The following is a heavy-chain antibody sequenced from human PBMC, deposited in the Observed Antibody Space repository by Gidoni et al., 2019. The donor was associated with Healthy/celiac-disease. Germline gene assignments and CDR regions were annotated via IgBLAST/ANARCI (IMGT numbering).Heavy chain of an antibody. D-gene: IGHD3-10*01. V-gene: IGHV3-33*01. CDR2: IWYDRSNK. J-gene: IGHJ4*02. CDR3: ARDKGRGVTLNYYFDY. Sequence: QVQLVESGGGVAQPGRSLKLSCAEFGSTFSPYGMNWVRQAPGKGLEWVAVIWYDRSNKYYADSVKGRFTIARDKSKNTLYLQMNSLRAEDTAVYYCARDKGRGVTLNYYFDYWGQGTLVTVCS. CDR1: GSTFSPYG.